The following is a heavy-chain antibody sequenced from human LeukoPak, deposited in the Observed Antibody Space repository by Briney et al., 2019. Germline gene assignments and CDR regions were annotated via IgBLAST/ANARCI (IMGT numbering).Heavy chain of an antibody. CDR2: INPNSGGT. CDR3: ARPYCNSRSCHDYFDY. Sequence: ASVKVSCKASGYTFTSYVITWVRQAPGQGLEWMGWINPNSGGTNYAQKFQGRVTMTRDTSISTAYMELSRLRSDDTAVYYCARPYCNSRSCHDYFDYWGQGTLVTVSS. CDR1: GYTFTSYV. D-gene: IGHD2/OR15-2a*01. J-gene: IGHJ4*02. V-gene: IGHV1-2*02.